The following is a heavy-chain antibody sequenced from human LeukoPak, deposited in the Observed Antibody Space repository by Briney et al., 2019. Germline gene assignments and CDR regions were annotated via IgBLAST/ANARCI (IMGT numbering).Heavy chain of an antibody. V-gene: IGHV4-34*01. CDR1: GGSFSAYY. Sequence: SETLSLTCAVLGGSFSAYYWSWIRQPPGKGLEWIGEINHSGSTNYNPSLKSRVTISVDTSKNQFSLKLSSVTAADTAVYYCAQQYSSGWYPYWGQGTLVTVSS. CDR3: AQQYSSGWYPY. J-gene: IGHJ4*02. CDR2: INHSGST. D-gene: IGHD6-19*01.